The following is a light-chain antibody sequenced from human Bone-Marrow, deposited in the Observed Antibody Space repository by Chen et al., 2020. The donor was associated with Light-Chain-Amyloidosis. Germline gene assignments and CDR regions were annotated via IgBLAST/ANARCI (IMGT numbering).Light chain of an antibody. CDR1: SSDVGGDNH. Sequence: QSALTQPASVSGSHGQSITISCTGTSSDVGGDNHVSWYQHHPDKAPKLMIYEVTNRPSWVPDRFSGSKSDNTASLTISGLQTEDEADYFCSSYTITNTLVFGSGTRVTVL. J-gene: IGLJ1*01. V-gene: IGLV2-14*01. CDR2: EVT. CDR3: SSYTITNTLV.